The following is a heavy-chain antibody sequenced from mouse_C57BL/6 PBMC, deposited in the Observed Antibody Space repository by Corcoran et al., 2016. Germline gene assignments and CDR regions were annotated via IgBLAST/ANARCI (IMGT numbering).Heavy chain of an antibody. CDR2: INPNNGGT. CDR1: GYTFTDYY. D-gene: IGHD2-4*01. J-gene: IGHJ4*01. Sequence: EVQLQQSGPELVKPGASVKISCKASGYTFTDYYMNWVKQSHGKSLEWIGDINPNNGGTSYNQKFKGKATLTVDKSSSTAYMELRSLTSEDSAVYYCAREGIYYDYDEYYAMDYWGQGTSVTVSS. CDR3: AREGIYYDYDEYYAMDY. V-gene: IGHV1-26*01.